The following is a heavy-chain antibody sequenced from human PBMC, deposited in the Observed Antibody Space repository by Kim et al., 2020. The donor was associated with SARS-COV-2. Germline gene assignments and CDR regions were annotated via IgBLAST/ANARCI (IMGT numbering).Heavy chain of an antibody. D-gene: IGHD2-21*02. CDR1: GFTFGDYA. V-gene: IGHV3-49*04. Sequence: GGSLRLSCTASGFTFGDYAMSWVRQAPGKGLEWVGFIRSKAYGGTTEYAASVKGRFTISRDDSKSIAYLQMNSLKTEDTAVYYCTILGRGGDCCAIDYWGQGTLVTVSS. CDR2: IRSKAYGGTT. CDR3: TILGRGGDCCAIDY. J-gene: IGHJ4*02.